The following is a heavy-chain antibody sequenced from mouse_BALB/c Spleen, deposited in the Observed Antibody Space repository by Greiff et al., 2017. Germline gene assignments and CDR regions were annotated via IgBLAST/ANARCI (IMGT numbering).Heavy chain of an antibody. CDR3: AREAYYGNYEGFAY. CDR2: ILPGSGST. CDR1: GYTFSSYW. V-gene: IGHV1-9*01. Sequence: QVQLQQSGAELMKPGASVKISCKATGYTFSSYWIEWVKQRPGHGLEWIGEILPGSGSTNYNEKFKGKATFTADTSSNTAYMQLSSLTSEDSAVYYCAREAYYGNYEGFAYWGQGTLVTVSA. D-gene: IGHD2-10*01. J-gene: IGHJ3*01.